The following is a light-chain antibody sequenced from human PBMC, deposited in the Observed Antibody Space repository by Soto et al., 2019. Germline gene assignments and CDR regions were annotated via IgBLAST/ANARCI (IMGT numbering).Light chain of an antibody. CDR1: QGISSW. Sequence: DVHMTQSPSSVSASVGDRVTITCRASQGISSWLAWYQQKPGKAPKLLIYKASSLESGVPSRFSGSGSGTHFTFTISSLQTEDIGTYYCQQYDILPITFGRGTRLEIK. CDR2: KAS. J-gene: IGKJ5*01. V-gene: IGKV1-12*01. CDR3: QQYDILPIT.